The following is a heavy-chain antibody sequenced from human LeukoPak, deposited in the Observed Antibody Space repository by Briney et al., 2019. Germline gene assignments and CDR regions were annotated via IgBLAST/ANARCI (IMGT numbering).Heavy chain of an antibody. D-gene: IGHD3-16*01. CDR2: IYYSGST. J-gene: IGHJ3*02. Sequence: SETLSLTCTVSGGSISSYYWSWIRQPPGKGLEWIGYIYYSGSTNYNPSLKSRVTISVDTSKNQFSLRLSSVTAADTAVYYCARTRGGVVDAFDIWGQGTMVTVSS. CDR1: GGSISSYY. V-gene: IGHV4-59*08. CDR3: ARTRGGVVDAFDI.